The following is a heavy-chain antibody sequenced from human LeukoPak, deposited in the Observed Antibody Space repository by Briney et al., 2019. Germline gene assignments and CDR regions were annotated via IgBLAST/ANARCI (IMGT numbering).Heavy chain of an antibody. CDR1: GGTFSSYA. CDR3: AREEWNLQYSGYDWTYYFDY. D-gene: IGHD5-12*01. V-gene: IGHV1-69*06. CDR2: IIPIFGTA. Sequence: SVKVSCKASGGTFSSYAISWVRQAPGQGLEWMGAIIPIFGTANYAQKFQGRVTITADKSTSTAYMELSSLRSEDTAVYYCAREEWNLQYSGYDWTYYFDYWGQGTLVTVSS. J-gene: IGHJ4*02.